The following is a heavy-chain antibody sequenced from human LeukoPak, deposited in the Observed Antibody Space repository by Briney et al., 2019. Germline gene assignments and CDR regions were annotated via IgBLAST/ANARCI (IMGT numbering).Heavy chain of an antibody. D-gene: IGHD3-3*01. Sequence: PSETLPLTCAVYGGSFSGYYWSWIRQPPGKGLEWIGEINHSGSTNYNPSLKSRVTISVDTSKNQFSLKLSSVTAADTAVYYCARLYDFWSGYSCWGQGTLVTVSS. J-gene: IGHJ4*02. CDR2: INHSGST. CDR3: ARLYDFWSGYSC. V-gene: IGHV4-34*01. CDR1: GGSFSGYY.